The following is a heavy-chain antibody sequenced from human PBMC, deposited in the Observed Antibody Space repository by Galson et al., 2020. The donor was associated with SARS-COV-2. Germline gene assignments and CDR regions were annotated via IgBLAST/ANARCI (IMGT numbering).Heavy chain of an antibody. Sequence: SETLSLTCTVSGGSISSYHWSWIRQPAGKGLEWIGRIYAGGSINYNPSLKSRVTMSVDTSKSQLSLNLNSVTAADTAVYYCARGKPGAFDIWGQGTMVTVSS. J-gene: IGHJ3*02. CDR2: IYAGGSI. CDR1: GGSISSYH. CDR3: ARGKPGAFDI. V-gene: IGHV4-4*07.